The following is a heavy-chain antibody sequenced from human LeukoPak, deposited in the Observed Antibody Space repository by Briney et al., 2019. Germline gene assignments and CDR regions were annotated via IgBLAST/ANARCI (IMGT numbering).Heavy chain of an antibody. Sequence: GGSLRLPCAASGFTFSSYAMSWIRQAPGKGLEWVSYISNSGDNMFYADSVKGRFTISRDNAKNSLFLQMDSLRPEDTAVYYCASDSGSWPDWGQGTLVTVSS. J-gene: IGHJ4*02. D-gene: IGHD2-15*01. CDR3: ASDSGSWPD. CDR2: ISNSGDNM. CDR1: GFTFSSYA. V-gene: IGHV3-11*01.